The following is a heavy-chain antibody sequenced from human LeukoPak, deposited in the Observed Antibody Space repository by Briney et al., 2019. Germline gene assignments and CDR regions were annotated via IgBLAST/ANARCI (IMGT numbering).Heavy chain of an antibody. J-gene: IGHJ4*02. D-gene: IGHD3-16*01. CDR1: RFNFSNYG. V-gene: IGHV3-33*01. CDR2: IWYDGSNK. CDR3: ARDRFGSIDY. Sequence: PGGSLRLSCAASRFNFSNYGMHWVRQAPGKGLEWVTIIWYDGSNKFYADSVKGRFTISRDNSKSTLYLQMDSLRADDTAVYYCARDRFGSIDYWGQGTLVTVSS.